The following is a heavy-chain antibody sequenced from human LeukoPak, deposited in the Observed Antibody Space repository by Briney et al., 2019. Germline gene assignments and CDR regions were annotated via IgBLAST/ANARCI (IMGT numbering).Heavy chain of an antibody. CDR2: INHSGNT. CDR3: ARAPSAKNSSPYFFDY. J-gene: IGHJ4*02. D-gene: IGHD6-6*01. Sequence: NPSETLSLTCVVCGGSFSGYYWSWIRQPPGKGLEWIGEINHSGNTNYNPSLKSRVTISVDTSKNQFSLKLSSVTAADTAVYYCARAPSAKNSSPYFFDYWGQGTLVTVSS. CDR1: GGSFSGYY. V-gene: IGHV4-34*01.